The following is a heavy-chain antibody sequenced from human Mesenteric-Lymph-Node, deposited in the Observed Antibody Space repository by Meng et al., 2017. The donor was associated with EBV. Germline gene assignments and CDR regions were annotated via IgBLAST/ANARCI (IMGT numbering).Heavy chain of an antibody. D-gene: IGHD3-10*01. J-gene: IGHJ5*02. CDR3: ARVWLWFGELGWFDP. CDR2: ISAYNGNT. CDR1: GYTFTSYG. Sequence: LVQTGGEVKQPGASVKVSCQASGYTFTSYGISWVRQDPGQGLEWMGWISAYNGNTNYAQKLQGRVTMTTDTSTSTAYMELRSLRSDDTAVYYCARVWLWFGELGWFDPWGQGTLVTVSS. V-gene: IGHV1-18*01.